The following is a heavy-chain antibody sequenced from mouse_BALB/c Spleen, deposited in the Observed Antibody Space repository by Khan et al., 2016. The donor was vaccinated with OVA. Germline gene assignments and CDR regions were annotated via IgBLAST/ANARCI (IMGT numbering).Heavy chain of an antibody. J-gene: IGHJ2*01. CDR1: GYTFTSYW. V-gene: IGHV1S81*02. Sequence: ESGAELVKAGASVKMSCKASGYTFTSYWMHWVKQRLGQGLEWFAEINPTNDRTYYNEQFKSKATLTVDKSSRTAYMLLSGPTFDDSAVYDCARIKKIVATDFDYWGQGTTLTVSS. D-gene: IGHD1-1*01. CDR3: ARIKKIVATDFDY. CDR2: INPTNDRT.